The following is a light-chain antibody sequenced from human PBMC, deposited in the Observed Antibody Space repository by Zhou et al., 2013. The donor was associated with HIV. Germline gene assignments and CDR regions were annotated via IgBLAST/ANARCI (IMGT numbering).Light chain of an antibody. CDR2: SAS. J-gene: IGKJ3*01. Sequence: DIQMTQSPSSLSASVGDRVTITCRASQGIRNDLGWYQQKPGRSPKLLIYSASTLQSGVPSRFSGSGSGTDFTLTISCLQSEDFATYYCQQYYSYPFTFGPGTKVDIK. CDR1: QGIRND. CDR3: QQYYSYPFT. V-gene: IGKV1-17*01.